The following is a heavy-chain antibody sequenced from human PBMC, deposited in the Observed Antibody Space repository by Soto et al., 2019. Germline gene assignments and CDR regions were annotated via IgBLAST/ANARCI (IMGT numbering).Heavy chain of an antibody. J-gene: IGHJ3*02. CDR1: GFTCSSYD. D-gene: IGHD2-8*02. CDR2: ILVAGST. CDR3: AKATATGGGAFDI. Sequence: EVQIWESGGGLVQPGGSLRLSCAVSGFTCSSYDMSWVRQAPGKGLEWVSTILVAGSTHYPDSVKGRFTISRDNSKNTVFLEMNSLTAGDTAVYYCAKATATGGGAFDICGQGTMVTVSS. V-gene: IGHV3-23*01.